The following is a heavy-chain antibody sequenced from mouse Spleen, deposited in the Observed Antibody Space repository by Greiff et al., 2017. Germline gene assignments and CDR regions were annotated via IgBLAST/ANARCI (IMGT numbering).Heavy chain of an antibody. J-gene: IGHJ2*01. Sequence: VQLQQSGAELVRPGTSVKLSCKASGYTFTSYWMHWVKQRPGQGLEWIGVIDPSDSYTNYNQKFKGKATLTVDTSSSTAYMQLSSLTSEDSAVYYCARGDSSGYFDYWGQGTTLTVSS. CDR3: ARGDSSGYFDY. CDR1: GYTFTSYW. D-gene: IGHD3-3*01. V-gene: IGHV1-59*01. CDR2: IDPSDSYT.